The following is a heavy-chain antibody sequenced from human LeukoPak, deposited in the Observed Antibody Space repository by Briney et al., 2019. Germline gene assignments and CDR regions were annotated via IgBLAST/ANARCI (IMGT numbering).Heavy chain of an antibody. CDR3: ARDAPDGIDY. CDR1: GGSISSYY. CDR2: IYYSGST. V-gene: IGHV4-59*01. D-gene: IGHD1-14*01. Sequence: SETLSLTCTVSGGSISSYYWSWLRQPPGKGLEWIGYIYYSGSTNYNPSLKSRVTISVDTSKNQFSLKLSSVTAADTAVYYCARDAPDGIDYWGQGTLVTVSS. J-gene: IGHJ4*02.